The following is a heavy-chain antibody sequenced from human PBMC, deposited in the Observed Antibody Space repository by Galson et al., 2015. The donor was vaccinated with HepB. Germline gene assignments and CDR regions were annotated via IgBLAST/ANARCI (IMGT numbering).Heavy chain of an antibody. V-gene: IGHV5-51*01. J-gene: IGHJ2*01. Sequence: QSGAEVKKPGESLNISCTGSGYSFTSSWIGWVRQMPGKGLEGIGIIYPGDSDTRYSPSFPGQVTISVDKSISTIYLQWSSLKASDTALYYCARFSYSYDNTNSEMYWYFDLWGRGTLVTVSS. CDR1: GYSFTSSW. CDR2: IYPGDSDT. D-gene: IGHD3-22*01. CDR3: ARFSYSYDNTNSEMYWYFDL.